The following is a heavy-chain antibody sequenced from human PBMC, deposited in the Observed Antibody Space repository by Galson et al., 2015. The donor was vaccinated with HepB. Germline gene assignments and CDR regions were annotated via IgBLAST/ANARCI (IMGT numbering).Heavy chain of an antibody. CDR1: GGSISSSNW. J-gene: IGHJ2*01. V-gene: IGHV4-4*02. CDR2: IYHSVST. CDR3: ARDLQVAPFWYFDL. Sequence: TLSLTCAVSGGSISSSNWWSWVRQPPGKGLEWIGEIYHSVSTKYNPSLKSRVIISVDKSKNQFSLKLSSVTAADTAVYYCARDLQVAPFWYFDLWGRGTLLTVSS.